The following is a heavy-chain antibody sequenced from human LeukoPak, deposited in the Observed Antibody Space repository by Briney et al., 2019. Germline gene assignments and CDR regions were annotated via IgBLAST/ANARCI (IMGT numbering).Heavy chain of an antibody. J-gene: IGHJ4*02. CDR3: ARDYYDSSGYYFLPY. Sequence: AGGALRLSCSASGFPFSSYAMHWGRQAPGKGLEYVSAISDSGGSTYYAASVKGRFSISRDNAKNSLFLQMNGLRAEDTAVYYCARDYYDSSGYYFLPYWGQGTLVTVSS. CDR2: ISDSGGST. V-gene: IGHV3-64*04. D-gene: IGHD3-22*01. CDR1: GFPFSSYA.